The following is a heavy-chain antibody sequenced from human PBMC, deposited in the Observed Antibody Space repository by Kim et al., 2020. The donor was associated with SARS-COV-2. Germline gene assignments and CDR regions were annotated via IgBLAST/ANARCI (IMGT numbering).Heavy chain of an antibody. J-gene: IGHJ4*02. D-gene: IGHD3-22*01. CDR2: IYYSGST. CDR3: ASQSSGYYFDY. CDR1: GGSISSSSYY. V-gene: IGHV4-39*01. Sequence: SETLSLTCTVSGGSISSSSYYWGWIRQPPGKGLEWIGSIYYSGSTYYNPSLKSRVTISVDTSKNQFSLKLSSVTAADTAVYYCASQSSGYYFDYWGQGTLVTVSS.